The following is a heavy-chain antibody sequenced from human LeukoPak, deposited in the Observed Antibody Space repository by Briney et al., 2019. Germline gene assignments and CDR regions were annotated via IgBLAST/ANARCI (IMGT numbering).Heavy chain of an antibody. CDR3: AREGHGDYVDY. Sequence: GGSLRLSSAASGFTFSSYAMHWVRQAPGKGLEWVAVISYDGSNKYYADSVKGRFTISRDNAKNSLYLQINSLRAEDTAVYYCAREGHGDYVDYWGQGTLVTVSS. V-gene: IGHV3-30*04. CDR2: ISYDGSNK. D-gene: IGHD4-17*01. J-gene: IGHJ4*02. CDR1: GFTFSSYA.